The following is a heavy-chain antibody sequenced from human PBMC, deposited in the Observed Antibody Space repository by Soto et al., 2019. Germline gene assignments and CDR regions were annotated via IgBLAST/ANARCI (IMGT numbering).Heavy chain of an antibody. D-gene: IGHD1-26*01. CDR1: GGSISSYY. J-gene: IGHJ4*02. V-gene: IGHV4-59*08. Sequence: QVQLQESGPGLVKPSETLSLTCTVSGGSISSYYWSWIRQPPGKGLEWIGYIYYSGGTNYNPSLQTRVTLSVDSSKHHFSRKLSSVTAADTAVYYCARRYGGNLDYWGQGTLVTVSS. CDR3: ARRYGGNLDY. CDR2: IYYSGGT.